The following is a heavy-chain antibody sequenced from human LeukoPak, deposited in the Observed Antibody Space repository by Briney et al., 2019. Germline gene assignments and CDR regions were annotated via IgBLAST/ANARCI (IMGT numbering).Heavy chain of an antibody. D-gene: IGHD6-6*01. CDR1: GFTFRSYA. CDR2: ISYDGSNK. CDR3: ARAWAARAAFDI. Sequence: HPGKSLRLSCAASGFTFRSYAMHWVRQAPGKGLEWVAVISYDGSNKYYADSVKGRFTISRDNSKNTLYLQMNSLRVEDTAVYYCARAWAARAAFDIWGQGTMVTVSS. V-gene: IGHV3-30-3*01. J-gene: IGHJ3*02.